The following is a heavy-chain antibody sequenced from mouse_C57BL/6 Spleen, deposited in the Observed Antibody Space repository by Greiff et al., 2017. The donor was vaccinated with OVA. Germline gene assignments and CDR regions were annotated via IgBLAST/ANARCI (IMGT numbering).Heavy chain of an antibody. CDR1: GYSFTGYY. CDR2: INPSTGGT. Sequence: VQLKESGPELVKPGASVKISCKASGYSFTGYYMNWVKQSPEKSLEWIGEINPSTGGTTYNQKFKAKATLTVDKFSSTAYMQLKSLTSEDSAVYYCARSEGGNHFDYWGQGTTLTVSS. CDR3: ARSEGGNHFDY. V-gene: IGHV1-42*01. D-gene: IGHD2-1*01. J-gene: IGHJ2*01.